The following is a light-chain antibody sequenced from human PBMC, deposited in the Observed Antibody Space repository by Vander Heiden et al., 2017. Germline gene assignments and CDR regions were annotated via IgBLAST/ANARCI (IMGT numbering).Light chain of an antibody. CDR3: QSYDSSLSGSV. V-gene: IGLV1-40*01. CDR2: GNS. J-gene: IGLJ7*01. CDR1: SSNIGAGYD. Sequence: QSVLTQPPSVSGAPGQRVTSSCTGSSSNIGAGYDLHWYQQLPGTAPKLLIYGNSNRPSGVPDRFSGSKSGTSASLAITGLQAEDEADYYCQSYDSSLSGSVFGGGTQLTVL.